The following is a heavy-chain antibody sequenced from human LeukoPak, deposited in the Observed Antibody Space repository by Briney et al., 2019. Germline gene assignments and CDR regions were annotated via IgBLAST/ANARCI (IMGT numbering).Heavy chain of an antibody. J-gene: IGHJ5*02. CDR2: IHPGDSDT. CDR3: ARRRLGGSATVGTFYFDP. CDR1: GYSFPNYW. Sequence: GESLKISCKGSGYSFPNYWIGWARQMPGKGLEWMGFIHPGDSDTRYSPSFQGQVTISVDKSISTAYLQWSSLKASDTAMYYCARRRLGGSATVGTFYFDPWGPGTLVIVSS. V-gene: IGHV5-51*01. D-gene: IGHD7-27*01.